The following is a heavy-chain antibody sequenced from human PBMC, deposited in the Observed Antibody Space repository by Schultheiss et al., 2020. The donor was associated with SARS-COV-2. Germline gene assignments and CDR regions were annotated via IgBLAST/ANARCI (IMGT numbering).Heavy chain of an antibody. J-gene: IGHJ4*02. D-gene: IGHD3-22*01. CDR3: ARDTGYYDSSGSIDY. CDR2: ISSSSTYI. V-gene: IGHV3-21*01. CDR1: GFTFSSYA. Sequence: GGSLRLSCAASGFTFSSYAMNWVRQAPGKGLEWVASISSSSTYIYYADSMKGRFTISRDNAKNSLYLQMNSLRAEDTAVYYCARDTGYYDSSGSIDYWGQGTLVTVAS.